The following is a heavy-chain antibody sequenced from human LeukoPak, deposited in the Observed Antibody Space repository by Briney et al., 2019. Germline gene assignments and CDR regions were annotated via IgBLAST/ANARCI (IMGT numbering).Heavy chain of an antibody. CDR2: IYYSGST. CDR3: ARETFHAGYSYGYFDY. CDR1: GGSISSSTYY. D-gene: IGHD5-18*01. Sequence: SETLSLTCTVSGGSISSSTYYWGWIRQPPGKGLEWIGYIYYSGSTNYNPSLKSRVTISVDTSKNQFSLKLSSVTAADTAVYYCARETFHAGYSYGYFDYWGQGTLVTVSS. J-gene: IGHJ4*02. V-gene: IGHV4-61*01.